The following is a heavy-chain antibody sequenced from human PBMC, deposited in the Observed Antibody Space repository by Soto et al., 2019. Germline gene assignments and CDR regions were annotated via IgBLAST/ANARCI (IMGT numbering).Heavy chain of an antibody. Sequence: SETLSLTCTVSGGSISSDDYYWSWIRQPPGKGLEWIGYIYYGGSTYYNPSLKSRLTISEDTSKNQFSLKLSSVTAADTAVYYCARDDFYSYDSWGQGTLVTVSS. J-gene: IGHJ4*02. CDR2: IYYGGST. V-gene: IGHV4-30-4*01. D-gene: IGHD4-4*01. CDR1: GGSISSDDYY. CDR3: ARDDFYSYDS.